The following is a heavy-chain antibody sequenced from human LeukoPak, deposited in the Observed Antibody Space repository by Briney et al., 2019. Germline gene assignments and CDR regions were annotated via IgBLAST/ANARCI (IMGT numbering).Heavy chain of an antibody. CDR3: ARAGAHYNLDY. CDR1: GFTFSSYG. Sequence: GGSLRLSCAASGFTFSSYGMHWVRQAPGKGLEWVAVISYDGSNKYYADSVKGRFTISRDNSKNTLYLQMNSLRAEDTAVYYCARAGAHYNLDYWGQGTLVTVSS. J-gene: IGHJ4*02. V-gene: IGHV3-30*03. D-gene: IGHD1-1*01. CDR2: ISYDGSNK.